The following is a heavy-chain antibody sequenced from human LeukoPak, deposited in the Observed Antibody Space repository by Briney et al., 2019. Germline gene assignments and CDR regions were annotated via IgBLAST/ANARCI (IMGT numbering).Heavy chain of an antibody. V-gene: IGHV4-59*01. D-gene: IGHD3-22*01. J-gene: IGHJ4*02. Sequence: SETLSLTCTVSGGSISSYYWSWLRQPPGKGLEWIGYIYYSGSTNYNPSLKSRVTISVDTSKNQFSLKLSSVTAADTAVYYCARASYDSSGYYFVYWGQGTLVTVSS. CDR3: ARASYDSSGYYFVY. CDR1: GGSISSYY. CDR2: IYYSGST.